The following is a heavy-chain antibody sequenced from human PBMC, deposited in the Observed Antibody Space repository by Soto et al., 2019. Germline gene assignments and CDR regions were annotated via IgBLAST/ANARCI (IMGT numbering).Heavy chain of an antibody. D-gene: IGHD3-10*01. CDR2: IYWDNDK. CDR3: THITWPYGAWTYGGIDY. CDR1: GFSLSTRGVG. J-gene: IGHJ4*02. V-gene: IGHV2-5*02. Sequence: QITLKESGPTLVKPTQTLTLTCTFSGFSLSTRGVGVGRIRQPPGKALEWLALIYWDNDKRYSPSLKSRLTIEDTSKNQVVLTMTNMDPVDTATYYCTHITWPYGAWTYGGIDYWGQGTLVTVSS.